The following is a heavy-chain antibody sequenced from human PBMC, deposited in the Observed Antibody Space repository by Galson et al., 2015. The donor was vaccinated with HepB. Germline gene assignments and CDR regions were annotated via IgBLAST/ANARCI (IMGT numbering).Heavy chain of an antibody. J-gene: IGHJ6*02. CDR1: GFTFSSYS. D-gene: IGHD2-2*01. CDR3: ARDFSQVPGGYQPLFGDSGNYGMDV. Sequence: SLRLSCAASGFTFSSYSMNWVRQAPGKGLEWVSSISSSSNYIYYADSVKGRFTISRDNAKNSLYLQMNSLRSEDTAVYYCARDFSQVPGGYQPLFGDSGNYGMDVWGQGTTVTVSS. V-gene: IGHV3-21*01. CDR2: ISSSSNYI.